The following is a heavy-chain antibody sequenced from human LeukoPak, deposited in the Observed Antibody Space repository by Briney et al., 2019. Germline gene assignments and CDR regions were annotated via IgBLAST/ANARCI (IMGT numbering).Heavy chain of an antibody. CDR1: GYSFTSYW. Sequence: GESLKISCKGSGYSFTSYWIGWVRQMPGKGLEWMGIIYPGDSDTRYSPSFQGQVTISADKSISTAYLQWSSLKASDTAMYYCARHPYYYHSSGYYLDYWGQGTLVTVSS. CDR3: ARHPYYYHSSGYYLDY. J-gene: IGHJ4*02. D-gene: IGHD3-22*01. V-gene: IGHV5-51*01. CDR2: IYPGDSDT.